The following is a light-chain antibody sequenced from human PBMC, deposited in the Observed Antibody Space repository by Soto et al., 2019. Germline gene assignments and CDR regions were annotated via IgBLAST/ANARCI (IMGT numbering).Light chain of an antibody. CDR2: EVS. V-gene: IGKV2-30*02. CDR3: MQGTHWPWT. Sequence: DVVMTQSPLSLPVTLGQPASISCRSSYSLIHSDGDTYLNWFQQRPGQSPRRLIYEVSNRDSGVPDRFSGGGSGTDFTLKISRVEAEDVGIYYCMQGTHWPWTFGQGTEVEIK. CDR1: YSLIHSDGDTY. J-gene: IGKJ1*01.